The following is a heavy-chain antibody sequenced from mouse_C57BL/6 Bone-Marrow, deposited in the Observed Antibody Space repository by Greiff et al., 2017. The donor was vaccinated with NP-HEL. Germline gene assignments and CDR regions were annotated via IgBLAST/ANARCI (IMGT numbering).Heavy chain of an antibody. CDR2: ISSCGSYT. Sequence: EVQVVESGGDLVKPGGSLKLSCAASGFTFSSYGMSWVRQTPDKRLEWVATISSCGSYTYYPDSVKGRFTISRDNAKNTLYLQMSSLKSEDTAMYYCARHGDYGGGFACWGQGTMVTVSA. CDR3: ARHGDYGGGFAC. J-gene: IGHJ3*01. CDR1: GFTFSSYG. D-gene: IGHD2-4*01. V-gene: IGHV5-6*01.